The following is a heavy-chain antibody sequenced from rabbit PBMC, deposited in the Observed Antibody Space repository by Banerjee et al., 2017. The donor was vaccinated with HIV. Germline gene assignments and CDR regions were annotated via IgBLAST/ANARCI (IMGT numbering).Heavy chain of an antibody. J-gene: IGHJ4*01. CDR3: ARDRWISGDYGRGFTL. Sequence: QEQLEESGGGLVKPEGSLTLTCKASGFDFSSNAMCWVRQAPGKGLEWIACIYAGSSGSTWYASWAKGRFTISKTSSTTVTLQMTSLTAADTATYFCARDRWISGDYGRGFTLWGPGTLVTVS. D-gene: IGHD5-1*01. CDR1: GFDFSSNA. CDR2: IYAGSSGST. V-gene: IGHV1S45*01.